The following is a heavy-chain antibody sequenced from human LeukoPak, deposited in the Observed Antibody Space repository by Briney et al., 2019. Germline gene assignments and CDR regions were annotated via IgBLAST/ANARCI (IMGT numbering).Heavy chain of an antibody. CDR3: ARDKGSYGDYFNY. CDR2: IWYDGSNK. Sequence: PGGSLRLSCADSTFTFSNYGWNWVRQAPGKGLEWVAVIWYDGSNKYYADSVKGRFTISRDNSKNTLYLQMNSLRAEDTAVYYCARDKGSYGDYFNYWGQGTLVTVSS. J-gene: IGHJ4*02. D-gene: IGHD4-17*01. V-gene: IGHV3-33*08. CDR1: TFTFSNYG.